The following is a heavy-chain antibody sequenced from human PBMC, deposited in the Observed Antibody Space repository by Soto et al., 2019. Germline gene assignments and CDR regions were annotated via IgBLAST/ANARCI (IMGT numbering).Heavy chain of an antibody. CDR3: ARDGGGQWLVRTNWFDP. CDR1: GYSISSGYY. D-gene: IGHD6-19*01. Sequence: PSETLSLTCAVSGYSISSGYYWGWIRQPPGKGLEWIGSTYHSGSTYYNPSLKSRVTISVDTSKNQFSLKLSSVTAADTAVYYCARDGGGQWLVRTNWFDPWGQGTLVTVSS. J-gene: IGHJ5*02. V-gene: IGHV4-38-2*02. CDR2: TYHSGST.